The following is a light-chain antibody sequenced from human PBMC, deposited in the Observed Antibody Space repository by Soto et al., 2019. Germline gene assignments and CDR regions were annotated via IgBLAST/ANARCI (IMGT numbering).Light chain of an antibody. Sequence: DIQMTQSPSTLSASVGDRVTITCRASQSSSSWLAWYQQKPGKAPKLLIYDASSLESGVPSRFSGSGSGKEFTLTISRPQPDYFATYYCQQYYSYPWTVGQGTKVEIK. CDR1: QSSSSW. V-gene: IGKV1-5*01. CDR3: QQYYSYPWT. J-gene: IGKJ1*01. CDR2: DAS.